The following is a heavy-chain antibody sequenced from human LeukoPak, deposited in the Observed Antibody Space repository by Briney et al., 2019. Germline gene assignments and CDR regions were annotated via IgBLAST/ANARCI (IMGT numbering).Heavy chain of an antibody. D-gene: IGHD3-22*01. CDR1: GYTFTSYY. CDR2: INPSGGST. V-gene: IGHV1-46*01. CDR3: ARRAGGYPHPYDY. J-gene: IGHJ4*02. Sequence: ASVKVSCKASGYTFTSYYMHWVRQAPGQGLEWMGIINPSGGSTSYAQKFQGRVTMTRDMSTSTVYMELSSLRSDDTAVYYCARRAGGYPHPYDYWGQGTLVTVSS.